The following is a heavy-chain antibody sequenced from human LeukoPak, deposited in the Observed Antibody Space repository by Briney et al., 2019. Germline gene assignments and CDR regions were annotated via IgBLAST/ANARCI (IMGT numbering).Heavy chain of an antibody. CDR1: GGSFSGYY. CDR2: INHSGST. J-gene: IGHJ5*02. CDR3: AREIVATTNWFDP. D-gene: IGHD5-12*01. Sequence: SETLSLTCAAYGGSFSGYYWSWIRQPPGKGLEWIGEINHSGSTNYNPSLKSRVTISVDTSKNQFSLKLSSVTAADTAVYYCAREIVATTNWFDPWGQGTLVTVSS. V-gene: IGHV4-34*01.